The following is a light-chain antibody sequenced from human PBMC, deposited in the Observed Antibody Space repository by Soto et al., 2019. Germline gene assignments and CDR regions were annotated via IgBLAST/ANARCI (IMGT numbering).Light chain of an antibody. CDR1: QSISSY. Sequence: DIQMTQSPSSLSASVGDRVTITCRASQSISSYLNWYQQKPGKAPNLLIYAASSLQSGVPSKFSGSGSGTDFTLTNSSLQPEDFETYYCQQSYSSPFTFGPGTKVDIK. CDR2: AAS. V-gene: IGKV1-39*01. J-gene: IGKJ3*01. CDR3: QQSYSSPFT.